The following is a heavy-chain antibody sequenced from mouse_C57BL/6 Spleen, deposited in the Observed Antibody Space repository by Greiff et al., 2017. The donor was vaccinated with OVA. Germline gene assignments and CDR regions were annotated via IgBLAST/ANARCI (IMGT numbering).Heavy chain of an antibody. J-gene: IGHJ2*01. CDR1: GYSFTDYN. Sequence: VHVKQSGPELVKPGASVKISCKASGYSFTDYNMNWVKQSNGKSLEWIGVINPNYGTTSYNQKFKGKATLTVDQSSSTAYMQLNSLTSEDSAVYYCASVVAEDYFDYWGQGTTLTVSS. CDR2: INPNYGTT. V-gene: IGHV1-39*01. D-gene: IGHD1-1*01. CDR3: ASVVAEDYFDY.